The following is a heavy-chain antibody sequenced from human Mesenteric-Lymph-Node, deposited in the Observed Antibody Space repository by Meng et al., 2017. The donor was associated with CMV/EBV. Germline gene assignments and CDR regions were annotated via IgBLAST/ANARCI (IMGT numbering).Heavy chain of an antibody. CDR1: GFTFSSYW. V-gene: IGHV3-7*01. CDR3: AKDRKDIVVVPAARN. CDR2: IRQDGTEK. J-gene: IGHJ4*02. Sequence: LKISCAASGFTFSSYWMTWVRQAAEKGLEWVASIRQDGTEKYYVDSVKGRLTISRDNAKNSLYLQMNSLKAEDTAVYYCAKDRKDIVVVPAARNWGQGTLVTVSS. D-gene: IGHD2-2*01.